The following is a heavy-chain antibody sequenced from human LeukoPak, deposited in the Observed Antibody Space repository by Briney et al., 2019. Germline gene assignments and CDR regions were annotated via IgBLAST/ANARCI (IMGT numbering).Heavy chain of an antibody. CDR1: GFTFSNYH. CDR2: ISISSGDT. V-gene: IGHV1-18*01. CDR3: ARGDYNWNQGYFDY. J-gene: IGHJ4*02. D-gene: IGHD1-20*01. Sequence: RASLKVSCKTSGFTFSNYHITWVRQAPGQGLEWMGWISISSGDTNYAQNVQGRFTMTTDTATSTAYMELTNLRSDDTAIYYCARGDYNWNQGYFDYWGRGTLVTVSS.